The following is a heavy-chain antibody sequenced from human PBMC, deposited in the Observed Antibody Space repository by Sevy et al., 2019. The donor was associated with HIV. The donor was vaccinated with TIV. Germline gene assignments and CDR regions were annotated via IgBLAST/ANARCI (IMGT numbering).Heavy chain of an antibody. Sequence: GGSLRLSCAASGFIFSTYEMNWVRQAPGRGLERVSYITSSGSTIYYADSVKGRFTISRDNVKNSLYLQMNNLRAEDTAVYYCARARDYYDSSGPYYFDYWGQGTLVTVSS. CDR1: GFIFSTYE. J-gene: IGHJ4*02. CDR2: ITSSGSTI. V-gene: IGHV3-48*03. D-gene: IGHD3-22*01. CDR3: ARARDYYDSSGPYYFDY.